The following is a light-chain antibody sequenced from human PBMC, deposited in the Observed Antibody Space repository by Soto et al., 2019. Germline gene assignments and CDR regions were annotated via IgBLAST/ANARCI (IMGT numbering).Light chain of an antibody. J-gene: IGKJ3*01. CDR3: QQYGNAPFT. V-gene: IGKV3-20*01. Sequence: EIVLTQSPGTLSLSPGERATLSCRASQSVTSSYLAWWQQKPGQAPRLLIYGASSRATGIPDRFSGSGSGTDFTLTISRLEPEDFAVYYCQQYGNAPFTFGPGTKVDIK. CDR1: QSVTSSY. CDR2: GAS.